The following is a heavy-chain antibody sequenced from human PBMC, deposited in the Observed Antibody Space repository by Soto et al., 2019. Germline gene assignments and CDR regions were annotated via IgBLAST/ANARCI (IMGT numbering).Heavy chain of an antibody. CDR2: INPNSGGT. D-gene: IGHD2-2*01. CDR1: GYTFTGYY. Sequence: ASVKVSCKASGYTFTGYYIHWVRQAPGQGLEWMGWINPNSGGTNYAQKFQGWVTMTRDTSISTAYMELSRLRSDDTAVYYCARTPVAAMPGYYYGMDVWGQGTTVTVSS. V-gene: IGHV1-2*04. CDR3: ARTPVAAMPGYYYGMDV. J-gene: IGHJ6*02.